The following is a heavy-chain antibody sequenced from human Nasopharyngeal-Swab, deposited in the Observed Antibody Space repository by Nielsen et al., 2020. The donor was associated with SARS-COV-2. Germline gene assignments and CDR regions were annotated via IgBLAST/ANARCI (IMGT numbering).Heavy chain of an antibody. J-gene: IGHJ4*02. CDR2: ISYDGSNK. CDR3: ARGPPKTYYFDY. CDR1: GFTSSSYA. V-gene: IGHV3-30-3*01. Sequence: GRSLRLSCAASGFTSSSYAMHWVRQAPGKGLEWVAVISYDGSNKYYADSVKGRFTIARDNSKNTLYLQMNSLRAEDTAVYYCARGPPKTYYFDYWGQGTLVTVSS.